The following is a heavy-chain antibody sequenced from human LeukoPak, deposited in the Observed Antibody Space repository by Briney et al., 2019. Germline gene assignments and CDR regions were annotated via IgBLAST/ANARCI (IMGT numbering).Heavy chain of an antibody. J-gene: IGHJ4*02. CDR2: ISSSSSYI. D-gene: IGHD3-16*01. CDR1: GFTFSSYS. Sequence: GGSLRLSCAASGFTFSSYSMNWVRQAPGKGLEWVSSISSSSSYIYYADSVKGRFTISRDNAKNSLYLQMNSLRAKDTAVYYYATDYVWGSFDYWGQGTLVTVSS. V-gene: IGHV3-21*01. CDR3: ATDYVWGSFDY.